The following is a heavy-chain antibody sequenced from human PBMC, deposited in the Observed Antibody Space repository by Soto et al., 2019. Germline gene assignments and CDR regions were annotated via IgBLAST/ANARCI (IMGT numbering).Heavy chain of an antibody. V-gene: IGHV4-30-2*01. D-gene: IGHD3-3*01. CDR1: GGSISSGGYS. J-gene: IGHJ4*02. CDR2: IYHSGST. Sequence: QLQLQESGSGLVKPSQTLSLTCAVSGGSISSGGYSWSWIRQPPGKGLEWIGYIYHSGSTYYNPSLKSXXTXSGXRSKNQFSLKLSSVTAADTAVYYCAGITIFGVILSWGQGTLVTVSS. CDR3: AGITIFGVILS.